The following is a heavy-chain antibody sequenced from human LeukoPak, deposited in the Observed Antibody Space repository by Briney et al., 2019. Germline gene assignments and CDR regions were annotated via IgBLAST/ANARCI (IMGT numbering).Heavy chain of an antibody. V-gene: IGHV3-13*01. CDR1: GFTFRNYD. D-gene: IGHD2-2*01. Sequence: SGGSLRLSCAASGFTFRNYDMHWVRQATGKGLEWVSAFHTAGDTHYSGSVKGRFATSRENAKNSFYLQMNNLRAGDTAVYYCARGSCSSSSCYERLNGLDVWGQGTPVTVSS. J-gene: IGHJ6*02. CDR2: FHTAGDT. CDR3: ARGSCSSSSCYERLNGLDV.